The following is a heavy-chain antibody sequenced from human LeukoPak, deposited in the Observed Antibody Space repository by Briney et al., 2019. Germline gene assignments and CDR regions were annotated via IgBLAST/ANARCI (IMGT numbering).Heavy chain of an antibody. CDR3: ARVAYDSSGYYGD. CDR2: ISSSSSYI. J-gene: IGHJ4*02. Sequence: GGSLTLSCAASGFTFSRYSMNWVRPAPGKGLEWVSSISSSSSYIYYADSVKGRFTVSRDNAKNSLFLQINSLRVEDTAVYYCARVAYDSSGYYGDWGQGTLVTVSS. CDR1: GFTFSRYS. V-gene: IGHV3-21*01. D-gene: IGHD3-22*01.